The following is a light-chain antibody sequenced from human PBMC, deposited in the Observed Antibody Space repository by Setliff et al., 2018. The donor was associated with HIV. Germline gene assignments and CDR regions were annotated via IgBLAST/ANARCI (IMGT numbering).Light chain of an antibody. V-gene: IGLV2-11*01. CDR1: SSDVGGYNY. CDR3: CSYAGRHTYV. CDR2: DVT. Sequence: QSALAQPRSVSGSPGQSVTISCTGTSSDVGGYNYVSWYQQHPGKAPKLMIYDVTKRPSGVPDRFSGSKSGNTASLTISGLQAEDEADYYCCSYAGRHTYVFGTGTKVTVL. J-gene: IGLJ1*01.